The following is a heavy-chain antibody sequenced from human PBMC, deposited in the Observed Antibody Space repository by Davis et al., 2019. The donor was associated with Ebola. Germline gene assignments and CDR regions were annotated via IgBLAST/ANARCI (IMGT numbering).Heavy chain of an antibody. Sequence: ASVKVSCKASGYTFTSYAMHWVRQAPGQRLEWMGWINAGNGNTKYSQKFQGRVTMTRDTSTTTVYMELSSLRSEDTAVYYCARDRIYGDYVDFDYWGQGTLVTVSS. CDR1: GYTFTSYA. CDR3: ARDRIYGDYVDFDY. V-gene: IGHV1-3*01. CDR2: INAGNGNT. D-gene: IGHD4-17*01. J-gene: IGHJ4*02.